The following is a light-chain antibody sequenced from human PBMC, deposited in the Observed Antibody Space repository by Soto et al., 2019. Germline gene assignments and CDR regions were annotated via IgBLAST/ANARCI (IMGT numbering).Light chain of an antibody. V-gene: IGKV1-39*01. CDR3: QKSYSIRSIT. Sequence: DMQITPSSSSLSDSVGERVSITCRASETINNFLNWYQQRPGKATALLIYGAYSLQSGVPPRFSGSGSGTDFTLTISSLQPEDFATYYCQKSYSIRSITLGQGTRLEI. CDR1: ETINNF. J-gene: IGKJ5*01. CDR2: GAY.